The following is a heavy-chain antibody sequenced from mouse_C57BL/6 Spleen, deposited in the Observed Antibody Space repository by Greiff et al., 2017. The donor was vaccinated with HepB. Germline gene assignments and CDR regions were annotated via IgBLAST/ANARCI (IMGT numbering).Heavy chain of an antibody. CDR1: GYTFTDYY. D-gene: IGHD3-2*02. CDR3: ARYSGYVKAMDY. J-gene: IGHJ4*01. V-gene: IGHV1-26*01. CDR2: INPNNGGT. Sequence: EVQLQQSGPELVKPGASVKISCKASGYTFTDYYMNWVKQSHGKSLEWIGDINPNNGGTSYNQKFKGKATLTVDKSSSTAYMELRSLTSEDSAVYYCARYSGYVKAMDYWGQGTSVTVSS.